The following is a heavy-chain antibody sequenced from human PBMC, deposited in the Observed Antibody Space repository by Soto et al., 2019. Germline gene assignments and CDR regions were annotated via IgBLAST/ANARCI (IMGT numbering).Heavy chain of an antibody. Sequence: GGSLRLSCAASGFTFSTYEFNWVRQAPGRGLEWISYISVSGNIIKYAESVKGRFTISRDNAENSLHLHMSNLRVDDTALYFCVRDTMRASAAASLDYWGQGTQVTAPQ. CDR1: GFTFSTYE. D-gene: IGHD2-2*01. J-gene: IGHJ4*02. V-gene: IGHV3-48*03. CDR3: VRDTMRASAAASLDY. CDR2: ISVSGNII.